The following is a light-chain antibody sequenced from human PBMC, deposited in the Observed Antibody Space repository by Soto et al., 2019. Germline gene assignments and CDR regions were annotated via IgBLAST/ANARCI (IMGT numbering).Light chain of an antibody. J-gene: IGKJ1*01. CDR3: QQYNKWPGT. CDR2: GAS. Sequence: EIVMTQSPATLSVSPGERATLSFRASQSVSSNLAWYQQKPGQAPRLLIYGASTRATGIPARFSGSGSGTEFTLTISSLQSEDFAVYYCQQYNKWPGTFGQGTKVDIK. V-gene: IGKV3-15*01. CDR1: QSVSSN.